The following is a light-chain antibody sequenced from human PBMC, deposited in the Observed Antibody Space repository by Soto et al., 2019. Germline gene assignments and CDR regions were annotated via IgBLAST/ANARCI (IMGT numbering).Light chain of an antibody. CDR3: RQLNTHPYT. V-gene: IGKV1-9*01. J-gene: IGKJ2*01. Sequence: DLQLTQSPSFLSAAVGDRVTLTCRASQGISSFLAWYQQKPGKAPKLLISAASTLQSGVPSRLSGSGSGTEFTLTISSLQTEDFATYYCRQLNTHPYTFGQGTKLGIK. CDR1: QGISSF. CDR2: AAS.